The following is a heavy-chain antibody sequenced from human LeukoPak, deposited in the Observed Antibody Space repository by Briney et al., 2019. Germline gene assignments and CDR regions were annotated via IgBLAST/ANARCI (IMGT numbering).Heavy chain of an antibody. CDR2: IYSGGST. V-gene: IGHV3-53*01. J-gene: IGHJ6*03. Sequence: PGGSLRLSCAASGFTVSSNYMSWVRQGPGKGLEGVSVIYSGGSTYFADSVKGRFTISRDNSKNTLFLQMNSLRAEDTAVYYCARGDYGSGSPYYYYYMDVWGKGTTVTISS. D-gene: IGHD3-10*01. CDR1: GFTVSSNY. CDR3: ARGDYGSGSPYYYYYMDV.